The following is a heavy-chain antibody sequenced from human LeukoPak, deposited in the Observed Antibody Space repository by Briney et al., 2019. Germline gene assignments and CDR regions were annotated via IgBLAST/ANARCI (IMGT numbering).Heavy chain of an antibody. D-gene: IGHD6-13*01. Sequence: RAGGSLRLSCAASGFSFSSYAMSWVRQAPGKGLEWVSTIGGSGGNTYYADSVKGLFTISRDNSKNTLYLQMHSLRAEDTAVYYCARDSWRWAAAGKVVGLDPWGQGALVTVSS. CDR1: GFSFSSYA. J-gene: IGHJ5*02. CDR2: IGGSGGNT. V-gene: IGHV3-23*01. CDR3: ARDSWRWAAAGKVVGLDP.